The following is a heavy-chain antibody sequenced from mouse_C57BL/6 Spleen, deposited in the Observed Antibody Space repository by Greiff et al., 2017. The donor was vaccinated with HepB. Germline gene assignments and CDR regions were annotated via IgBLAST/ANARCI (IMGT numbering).Heavy chain of an antibody. CDR1: GFTFSDYG. CDR2: ISSGSSTI. V-gene: IGHV5-17*01. Sequence: EVQGVESGGGLVKPGGSLKLSCAASGFTFSDYGMHWVRQAPEKGLEWVAYISSGSSTIYYADTVKGRFTISRDNAKNTLFLQMTSLRSEDTAMYYCARSYSNHYYAMDYWGQGTSVTVSS. D-gene: IGHD2-5*01. CDR3: ARSYSNHYYAMDY. J-gene: IGHJ4*01.